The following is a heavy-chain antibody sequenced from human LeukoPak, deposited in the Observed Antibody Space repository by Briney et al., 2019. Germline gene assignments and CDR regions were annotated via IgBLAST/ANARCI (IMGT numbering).Heavy chain of an antibody. D-gene: IGHD3-22*01. V-gene: IGHV3-66*01. CDR2: IYSGGST. CDR3: ARAYYDSSGYHD. Sequence: GGSLRLSCAASGFTVSSNYMSWVRQAPGKGLEWVSVIYSGGSTYYADSVKGRFTISRDNSKNTLYLQMKSLRAEDTAVYYCARAYYDSSGYHDWGQGTLVTVSS. J-gene: IGHJ4*02. CDR1: GFTVSSNY.